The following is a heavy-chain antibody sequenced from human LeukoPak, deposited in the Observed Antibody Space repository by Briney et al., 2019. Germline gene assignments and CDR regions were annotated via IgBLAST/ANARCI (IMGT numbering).Heavy chain of an antibody. J-gene: IGHJ4*02. CDR3: ARSGYSHGEQSDY. CDR1: GGSISSYY. CDR2: IYYSGST. Sequence: PSETLSLTCTVSGGSISSYYWSWIRQPPGKGLEWIGYIYYSGSTNYNPSLKSRVTISVDTSKNQFSLKLSSVTAADTAVYYCARSGYSHGEQSDYWGQGTLVTVSS. V-gene: IGHV4-59*01. D-gene: IGHD5-18*01.